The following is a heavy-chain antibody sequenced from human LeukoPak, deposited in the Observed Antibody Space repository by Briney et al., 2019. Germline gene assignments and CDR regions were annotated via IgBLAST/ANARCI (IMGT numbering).Heavy chain of an antibody. CDR2: ISGSGGST. Sequence: GGSLRLSRAASGFTFSSYAMSWVRQAPGKGLEWVSAISGSGGSTYYADSVKGRFTISRDNSKNTLYLQMNSLRAEDTAVYYCAKRLGATPHDEYYFDYWGQGTLVTVSS. CDR1: GFTFSSYA. CDR3: AKRLGATPHDEYYFDY. V-gene: IGHV3-23*01. J-gene: IGHJ4*02. D-gene: IGHD1-26*01.